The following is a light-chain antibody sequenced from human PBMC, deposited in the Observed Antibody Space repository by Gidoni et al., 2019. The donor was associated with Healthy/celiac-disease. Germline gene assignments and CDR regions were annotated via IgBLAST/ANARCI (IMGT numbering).Light chain of an antibody. CDR3: QQSYRTPK. Sequence: DIQMTQSPSSLSASVGDRVTITCRVSQSISSYLNWYQQKTGKAPKLLIYASASLQSGVPSRFSGSGSGTDFTLNISSLKPEDFATYYCQQSYRTPKFGQGNKVEIK. V-gene: IGKV1-39*01. CDR2: ASA. CDR1: QSISSY. J-gene: IGKJ1*01.